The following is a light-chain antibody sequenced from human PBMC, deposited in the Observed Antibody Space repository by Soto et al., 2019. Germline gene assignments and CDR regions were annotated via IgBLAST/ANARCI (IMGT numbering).Light chain of an antibody. CDR2: ASS. V-gene: IGKV1-12*01. Sequence: DIQMTQSPSSVSASVGDRVTITCRASQAISSWLAWYQQKPGKAPKLLIYASSSLQSGVPSRFSGSGSGTDFTLTISSLQHEDFETYYCQQGNRSPVTFGPGTKVDIK. CDR3: QQGNRSPVT. CDR1: QAISSW. J-gene: IGKJ3*01.